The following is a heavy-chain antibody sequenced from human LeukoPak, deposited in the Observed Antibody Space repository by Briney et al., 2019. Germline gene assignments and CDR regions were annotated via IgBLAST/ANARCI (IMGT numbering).Heavy chain of an antibody. D-gene: IGHD1-26*01. Sequence: SGGSLRLSCVASGFTFSRYEMNWVRQAPGKGLEWVSYISSSGSTIYYADSVKGRFTISRDNAKNSLYLQMNSLRAEDTAVYYCVGGSYFFDYWGRGTLVTVSS. CDR1: GFTFSRYE. CDR2: ISSSGSTI. CDR3: VGGSYFFDY. J-gene: IGHJ4*02. V-gene: IGHV3-48*03.